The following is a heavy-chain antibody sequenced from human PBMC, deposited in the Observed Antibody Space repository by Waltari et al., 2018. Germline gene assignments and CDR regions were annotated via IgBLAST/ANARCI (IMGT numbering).Heavy chain of an antibody. V-gene: IGHV5-51*01. D-gene: IGHD2-15*01. CDR2: IYPGDFDI. CDR1: GLTFTKNW. J-gene: IGHJ4*02. Sequence: EVQLVQSGAEVKKPGESLKISCKVSGLTFTKNWIAWVRQMPGKGLEWVGMIYPGDFDIRYSPSWQGQVTISVDESINTAFLQWTSLKASDTAIYFCARQTAAVDPFDYWGQGTLVTVSS. CDR3: ARQTAAVDPFDY.